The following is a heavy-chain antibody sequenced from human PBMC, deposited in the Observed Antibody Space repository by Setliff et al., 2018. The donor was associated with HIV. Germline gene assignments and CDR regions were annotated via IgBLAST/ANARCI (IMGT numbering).Heavy chain of an antibody. J-gene: IGHJ4*02. CDR1: GYTFTTYD. Sequence: GASVKVSCKASGYTFTTYDINWVRRATGQGLEWMGWMNPNSGNTGYAQKFQGRFTMTRNTSISTAYMELSSLRSDDTAVYYCARIPARAAAAYCSSTNCQGGFDQWGQGTQVTVSS. CDR3: ARIPARAAAAYCSSTNCQGGFDQ. V-gene: IGHV1-8*02. CDR2: MNPNSGNT. D-gene: IGHD2-2*01.